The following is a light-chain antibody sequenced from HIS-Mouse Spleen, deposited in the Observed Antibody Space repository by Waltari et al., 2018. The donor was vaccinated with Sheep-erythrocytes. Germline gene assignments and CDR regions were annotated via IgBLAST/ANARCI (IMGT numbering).Light chain of an antibody. CDR2: DVS. V-gene: IGLV2-11*01. J-gene: IGLJ1*01. CDR1: SSDVGGYNY. Sequence: QSALTQPRSVSGSPGQSVTISCTGTSSDVGGYNYVPCYQQHPGKAPKPMISDVSKRPSGVPDRLSGSKSGNTASLTSSGLQAEDEADYYCCSYAGSYNHVFATGTKVTVL. CDR3: CSYAGSYNHV.